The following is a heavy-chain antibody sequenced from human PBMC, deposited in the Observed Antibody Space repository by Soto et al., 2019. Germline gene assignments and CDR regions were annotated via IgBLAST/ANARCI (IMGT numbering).Heavy chain of an antibody. CDR2: IYSGGST. CDR1: GFTVSSNY. D-gene: IGHD2-15*01. V-gene: IGHV3-66*01. J-gene: IGHJ4*02. Sequence: PGGSLRLSCAASGFTVSSNYMSWVRQAPGKGLEWVSVIYSGGSTYYADSVKGRFTISRDNSKNTLYLQMNSLRAEDTAVYYCARLPDDCSGGSCYVSYYFDYWGQGTLVTVSS. CDR3: ARLPDDCSGGSCYVSYYFDY.